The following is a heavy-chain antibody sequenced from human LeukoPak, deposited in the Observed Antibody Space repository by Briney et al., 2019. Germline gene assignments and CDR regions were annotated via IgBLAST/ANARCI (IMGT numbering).Heavy chain of an antibody. V-gene: IGHV4-59*01. D-gene: IGHD6-13*01. CDR3: ARDSGGAAGGSGMGYGFDI. CDR1: GGSISSYY. Sequence: PSETLSLTCTVSGGSISSYYWSWIRQPPGKGLEWIGYIYNSGSTSSNPSLRSRLTISGGTSKNQFSLRLSSVTAADTAMYYCARDSGGAAGGSGMGYGFDIWGQGTMVTVSS. CDR2: IYNSGST. J-gene: IGHJ3*02.